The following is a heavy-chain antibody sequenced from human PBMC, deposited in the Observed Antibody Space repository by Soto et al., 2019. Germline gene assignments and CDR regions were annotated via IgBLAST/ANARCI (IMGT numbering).Heavy chain of an antibody. V-gene: IGHV3-74*01. J-gene: IGHJ6*02. CDR3: AKRGIGIVDYGMDV. CDR2: IHGDGSST. Sequence: EVQLVESGGGLVQPGGSLRLSCAASGLTFSRYWMHWVRQAPGKGLGWVSRIHGDGSSTDYADAVTGRFTISRDNAKNTLYLQMNSLRADDTAVYYCAKRGIGIVDYGMDVWGQGTTVTVSS. D-gene: IGHD1-26*01. CDR1: GLTFSRYW.